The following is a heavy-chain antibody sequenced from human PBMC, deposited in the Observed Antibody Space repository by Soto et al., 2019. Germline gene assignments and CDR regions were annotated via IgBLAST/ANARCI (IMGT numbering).Heavy chain of an antibody. J-gene: IGHJ3*02. CDR1: GGSISSYY. V-gene: IGHV4-59*01. CDR2: IYYSGST. Sequence: SETLSLTCTVSGGSISSYYWSWIRQPPGKGLEWIGYIYYSGSTNYNPSLKSRVTISVDTSKNQFSLKLCSVTAADTAVYYCARSEWELLRWDAFDIWGQGTMVTVSS. CDR3: ARSEWELLRWDAFDI. D-gene: IGHD1-26*01.